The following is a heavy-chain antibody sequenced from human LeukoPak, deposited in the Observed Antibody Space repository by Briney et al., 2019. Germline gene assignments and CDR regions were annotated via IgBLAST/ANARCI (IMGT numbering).Heavy chain of an antibody. D-gene: IGHD2-8*01. Sequence: PGGSLRLSCAASGFTFSSHSMNWVRQAPGKGLEWVSSISPSGNYIYYADSVEGRFTISRDNAKNSLYLQMNSLRAEDTAVYYCAKDPHAYSPRFTNYYFDQWGQGTLVAVSS. J-gene: IGHJ4*02. CDR2: ISPSGNYI. CDR3: AKDPHAYSPRFTNYYFDQ. CDR1: GFTFSSHS. V-gene: IGHV3-21*01.